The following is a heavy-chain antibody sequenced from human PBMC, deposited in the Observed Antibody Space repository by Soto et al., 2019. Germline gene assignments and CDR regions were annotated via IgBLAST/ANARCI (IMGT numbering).Heavy chain of an antibody. V-gene: IGHV4-4*02. CDR1: GGSMSSSNW. CDR2: AHHSGRT. D-gene: IGHD4-17*01. J-gene: IGHJ4*02. CDR3: ARSEATVLDN. Sequence: QVQLQESGPGLVKPSGTLSLTCTVSGGSMSSSNWWNWVRQPPGKGLEWIGEAHHSGRTNYNPSLQSRVTISVYQSKNHSPLKLSSVPAADTAVYYCARSEATVLDNWGEGTLVTVSS.